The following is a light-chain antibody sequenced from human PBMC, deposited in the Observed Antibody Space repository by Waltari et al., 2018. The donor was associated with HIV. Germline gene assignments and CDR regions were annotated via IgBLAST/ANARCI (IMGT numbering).Light chain of an antibody. CDR2: KAT. J-gene: IGKJ2*01. CDR1: QEVNNW. CDR3: QQYNSDFYT. Sequence: DIQMTQSPSTLSASIGDSVTITCRASQEVNNWLAWYQQKPRKAPKLLIYKATTLEFGVPSRFSGSASGTEFTLIIDSLQPDDFATYYCQQYNSDFYTFGQGTRLEIK. V-gene: IGKV1-5*03.